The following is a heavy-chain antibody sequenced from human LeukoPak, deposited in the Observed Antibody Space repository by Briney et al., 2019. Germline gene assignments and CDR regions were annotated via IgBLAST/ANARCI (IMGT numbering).Heavy chain of an antibody. D-gene: IGHD2-15*01. CDR3: ARAGYCSGGSCYHNWFDP. V-gene: IGHV1-46*01. CDR2: INPSGGST. CDR1: GYTFTSYY. Sequence: EASVKVSCRASGYTFTSYYMHWVRQAPGQGLEWMGIINPSGGSTSYAQKFQGRVTMTRDTSTSTVYVELSSLRSEDTAVYYCARAGYCSGGSCYHNWFDPWGQGTLVTVSS. J-gene: IGHJ5*02.